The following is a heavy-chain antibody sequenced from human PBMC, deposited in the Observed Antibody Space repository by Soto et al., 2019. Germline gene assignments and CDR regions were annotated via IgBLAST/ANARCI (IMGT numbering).Heavy chain of an antibody. CDR2: ISSNGGST. J-gene: IGHJ6*02. Sequence: HPGGSLRLSCSASGFTFSSYAMHWVRQAPGKGLEYVSAISSNGGSTYYADSVKGRFTISRDNSKNTLYLQMSSLRAEDTAVYYCVKAMGVAEAGTVTYYYYYGMDVWGQGTTVTVYS. D-gene: IGHD6-13*01. CDR1: GFTFSSYA. CDR3: VKAMGVAEAGTVTYYYYYGMDV. V-gene: IGHV3-64D*06.